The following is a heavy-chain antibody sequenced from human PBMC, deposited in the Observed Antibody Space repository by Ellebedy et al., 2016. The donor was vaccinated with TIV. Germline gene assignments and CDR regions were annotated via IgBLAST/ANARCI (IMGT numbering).Heavy chain of an antibody. D-gene: IGHD3-22*01. V-gene: IGHV5-51*01. CDR2: IYPGDSDT. CDR1: GYSFTSYW. Sequence: GESLKISCKGSGYSFTSYWIGWVRQMPGKGLECMGIIYPGDSDTRYSPSFQGQVTISADKSISTAYLQWSSLKASDTAMYYCATLTYYYDSSGYSHWYFDLWGRGTLVTVSS. CDR3: ATLTYYYDSSGYSHWYFDL. J-gene: IGHJ2*01.